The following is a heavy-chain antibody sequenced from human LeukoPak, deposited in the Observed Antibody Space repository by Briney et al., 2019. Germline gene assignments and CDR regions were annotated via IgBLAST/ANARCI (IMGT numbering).Heavy chain of an antibody. D-gene: IGHD6-19*01. CDR2: INHSGST. V-gene: IGHV4-34*01. Sequence: SETLSLTCAVYGGSFSGYYWSWIRQPPGKGLEWIGEINHSGSTNYNPSLKSRVTISVDTSKNQFSLKLSSVTAADTAVYYCARLGMAVAGDYNNWFDPWGQGTLVTVSS. CDR3: ARLGMAVAGDYNNWFDP. J-gene: IGHJ5*02. CDR1: GGSFSGYY.